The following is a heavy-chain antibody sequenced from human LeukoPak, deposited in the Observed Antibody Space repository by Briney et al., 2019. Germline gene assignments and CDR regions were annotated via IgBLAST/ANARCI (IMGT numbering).Heavy chain of an antibody. V-gene: IGHV3-43*01. CDR2: ISWDGGST. CDR1: GFTFDDYT. Sequence: GGSLRLSCAASGFTFDDYTMHWVRQAPGKGLEWVSLISWDGGSTYYADSAKGRFTISRDNSKNSLYLQMNSLRTEDTALYYCAKGGSGSPPYYFDYWGQGTLVTVSS. D-gene: IGHD1-26*01. J-gene: IGHJ4*02. CDR3: AKGGSGSPPYYFDY.